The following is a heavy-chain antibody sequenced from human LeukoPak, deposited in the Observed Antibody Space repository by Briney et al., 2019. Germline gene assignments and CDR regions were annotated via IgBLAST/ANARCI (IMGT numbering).Heavy chain of an antibody. V-gene: IGHV1-46*01. CDR1: GYTFTGYY. Sequence: ASVKVSCKASGYTFTGYYMHWVRQAPGQGLEWMGIINPSGGSTSYAQKFQGRVTMTRDTSTSTVYMELSSLRSEDTAVYYCARDSGSRGAFDIWGQGTMVTVSS. J-gene: IGHJ3*02. D-gene: IGHD3-10*01. CDR3: ARDSGSRGAFDI. CDR2: INPSGGST.